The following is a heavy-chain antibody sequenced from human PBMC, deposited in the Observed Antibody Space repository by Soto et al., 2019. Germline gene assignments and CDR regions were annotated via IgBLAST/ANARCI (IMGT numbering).Heavy chain of an antibody. CDR2: ISYDGSNK. CDR1: GFTFSTYG. J-gene: IGHJ6*03. CDR3: AKDPNSSGWYGYYYYYYMGV. V-gene: IGHV3-30*18. Sequence: PGGSLRLSCAAPGFTFSTYGMHWVRQAPGKGLEWVAVISYDGSNKYYADSVKGRFIISRDNSKNTLYLQMNSLRAEDTAVYYCAKDPNSSGWYGYYYYYYMGVWGKGTTVTVS. D-gene: IGHD6-19*01.